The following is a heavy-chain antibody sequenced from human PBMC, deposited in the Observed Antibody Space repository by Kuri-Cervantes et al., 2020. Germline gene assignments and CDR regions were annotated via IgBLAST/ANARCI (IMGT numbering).Heavy chain of an antibody. J-gene: IGHJ6*02. CDR3: VMVRGVILTNYYGMDV. Sequence: GESLKISCAASGFTFSSYGMHWVRQAPGKGLEWVAVISYDGSNKYYADSVKGRFTISRDNSKNTLYLQMNSLRAEDTAVYYCVMVRGVILTNYYGMDVWGQGTTVTVSS. D-gene: IGHD3-10*01. CDR1: GFTFSSYG. V-gene: IGHV3-30*03. CDR2: ISYDGSNK.